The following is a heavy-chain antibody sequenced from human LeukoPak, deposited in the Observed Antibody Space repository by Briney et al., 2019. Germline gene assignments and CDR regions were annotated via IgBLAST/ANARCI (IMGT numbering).Heavy chain of an antibody. CDR2: SSSIGGRT. D-gene: IGHD3-16*01. Sequence: GGSLRLSCAASGFTFSSHGMNWVRQAPGKGLEWVSGSSSIGGRTYYADSVKGRFTVTRDNSRNTLYLQVNSLRAEDTGVYYCAKDDAWGRFYHWGQGTLVTVSS. J-gene: IGHJ1*01. CDR3: AKDDAWGRFYH. CDR1: GFTFSSHG. V-gene: IGHV3-23*01.